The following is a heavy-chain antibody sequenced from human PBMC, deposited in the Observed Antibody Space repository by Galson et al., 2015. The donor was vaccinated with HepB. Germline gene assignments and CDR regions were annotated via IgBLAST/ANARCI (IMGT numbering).Heavy chain of an antibody. CDR1: GFTFSSYN. CDR3: AKDLYSSGWYNYFDP. V-gene: IGHV3-48*03. CDR2: ISATGTTI. J-gene: IGHJ5*02. Sequence: SLRLSCAASGFTFSSYNMNWVRQAPGKGLDWISYISATGTTIDYADSVKGRFTISRDNSNNTLYLQMNSLRAEDTAVYYCAKDLYSSGWYNYFDPWGQGTLVTVSS. D-gene: IGHD6-19*01.